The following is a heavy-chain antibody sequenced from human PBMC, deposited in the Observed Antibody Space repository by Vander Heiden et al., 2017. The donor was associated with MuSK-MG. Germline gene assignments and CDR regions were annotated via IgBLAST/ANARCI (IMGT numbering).Heavy chain of an antibody. CDR3: AKEMWDSSGYYNLCDY. V-gene: IGHV3-9*01. J-gene: IGHJ4*02. Sequence: EVQLVESGGGLVQPGRSLRLSCAASGFTFDDYAMPWVRQAPGKGLEWVSGISWNSGSIGYADSVKGRFTISRDNAKNSLYLQMNSLRAEDTALYDCAKEMWDSSGYYNLCDYWGQGTLVTVSS. CDR1: GFTFDDYA. CDR2: ISWNSGSI. D-gene: IGHD3-22*01.